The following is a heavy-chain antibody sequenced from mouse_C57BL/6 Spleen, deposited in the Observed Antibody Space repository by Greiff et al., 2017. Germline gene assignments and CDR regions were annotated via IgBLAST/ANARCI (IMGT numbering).Heavy chain of an antibody. CDR3: ARGNYGNYGVAY. J-gene: IGHJ3*01. D-gene: IGHD2-1*01. V-gene: IGHV3-1*01. CDR2: ISYSGST. CDR1: GYSITSGYD. Sequence: EVMLVESGPGMVKPSQSLSLTCTVTGYSITSGYDWHWIRHFPGNKLEWMGYISYSGSTNYNPSLKSRISITHDTSKNHFFLKLNSVTTEDTATYYCARGNYGNYGVAYWGQGTLVTVSA.